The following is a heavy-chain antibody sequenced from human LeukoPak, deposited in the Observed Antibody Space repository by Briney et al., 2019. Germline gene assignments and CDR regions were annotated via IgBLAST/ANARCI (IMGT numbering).Heavy chain of an antibody. D-gene: IGHD2-2*01. V-gene: IGHV4-59*01. Sequence: SQTLSLTCTVSGGSISSDYWSWIRQPPGKGLEWIGYIYYSGSTNYNPSLKSRVTISVDTSKNQFSLKLSSVTAADTAVYYCATVVPAALPXXXXXXXXXVXSGXASAPTILDL. CDR1: GGSISSDY. J-gene: IGHJ2*01. CDR3: ATVVPAALPXXXXXXXXXVXSGXASAPTILDL. CDR2: IYYSGST.